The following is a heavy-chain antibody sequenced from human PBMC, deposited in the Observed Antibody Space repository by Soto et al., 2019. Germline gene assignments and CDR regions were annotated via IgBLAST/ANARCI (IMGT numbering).Heavy chain of an antibody. J-gene: IGHJ4*02. V-gene: IGHV4-61*01. CDR1: GGSVPSGSYY. Sequence: SETLSLTCTVSGGSVPSGSYYWSWIRQPPGKGLEWIGYIYYSGSTNYNPSLKSRVSISVDTSKNQISLKLSSVTAADTAVYYCARDQGIAVAVFDYWGQGTLVTVSS. CDR3: ARDQGIAVAVFDY. D-gene: IGHD6-19*01. CDR2: IYYSGST.